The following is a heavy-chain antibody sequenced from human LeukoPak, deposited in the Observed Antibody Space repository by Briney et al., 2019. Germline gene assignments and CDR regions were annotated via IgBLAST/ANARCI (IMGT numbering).Heavy chain of an antibody. CDR2: IIPIFGTA. J-gene: IGHJ3*02. CDR1: GGTFSSYA. V-gene: IGHV1-69*13. D-gene: IGHD2-15*01. CDR3: AKTSYCSGGSCFSFGNPNDAFDI. Sequence: GASVKVSCKASGGTFSSYAISWVRQAPGQGLEWMGGIIPIFGTANYAQKFQGRVTITADESTSTAYMELSSLRSEDTAVYYCAKTSYCSGGSCFSFGNPNDAFDIWGQGTMVTVSS.